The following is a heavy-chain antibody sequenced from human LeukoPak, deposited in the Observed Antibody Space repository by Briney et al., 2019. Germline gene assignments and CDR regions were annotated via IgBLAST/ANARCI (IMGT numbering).Heavy chain of an antibody. CDR2: MYTSGNT. CDR3: ARGGYSGYDGDDLFDY. CDR1: GGSISSGGYY. D-gene: IGHD5-12*01. V-gene: IGHV4-61*02. J-gene: IGHJ4*02. Sequence: PSETLSLTCTVSGGSISSGGYYWSWIRQPAGKGLEWIRRMYTSGNTNYNPALKSRDTISVDTSKNQFSLKLSTVSAADTAVYYCARGGYSGYDGDDLFDYWGQGTLVTVSS.